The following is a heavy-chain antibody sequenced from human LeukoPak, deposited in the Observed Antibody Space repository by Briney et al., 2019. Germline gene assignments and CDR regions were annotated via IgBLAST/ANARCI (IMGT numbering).Heavy chain of an antibody. CDR2: IYYSGST. D-gene: IGHD4-17*01. CDR3: AILDDYGDYYFDY. J-gene: IGHJ4*02. CDR1: GGSISSSSYY. Sequence: SETLSLTCTVSGGSISSSSYYWGWIRQPPGKGLEWIGSIYYSGSTYYNPSLKSRVTISVDTSKNQFSLKLSSVTAADTAVYYCAILDDYGDYYFDYWGQGTLVTVSS. V-gene: IGHV4-39*01.